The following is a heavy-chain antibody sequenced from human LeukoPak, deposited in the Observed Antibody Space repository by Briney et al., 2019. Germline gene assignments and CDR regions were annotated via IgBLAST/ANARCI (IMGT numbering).Heavy chain of an antibody. CDR3: ATHLKRGYSSGGGFDP. Sequence: SETLSLTCTVSGGSISSYYWSWIRQPPGKELEWIGYIYYSGSTNYNPSLKSRVTISVDTSKNQFSLKLSSVTAADTAVYYCATHLKRGYSSGGGFDPWGQGTLVTVSS. D-gene: IGHD6-19*01. V-gene: IGHV4-59*01. CDR1: GGSISSYY. CDR2: IYYSGST. J-gene: IGHJ5*02.